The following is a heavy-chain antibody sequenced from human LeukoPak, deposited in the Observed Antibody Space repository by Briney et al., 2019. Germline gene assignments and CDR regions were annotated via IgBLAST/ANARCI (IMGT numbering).Heavy chain of an antibody. V-gene: IGHV4-39*01. CDR1: GGSISSSRYY. Sequence: SETLSLTCTVSGGSISSSRYYWGWIRQPPGKGLEWIGSIYYSGSTYYNPSLKSRVTISVDTSKNQFSLKLSSVTAADTAVYYCARGGIPTSFYVYWGQGTLVTVSS. CDR3: ARGGIPTSFYVY. J-gene: IGHJ4*02. D-gene: IGHD3-10*02. CDR2: IYYSGST.